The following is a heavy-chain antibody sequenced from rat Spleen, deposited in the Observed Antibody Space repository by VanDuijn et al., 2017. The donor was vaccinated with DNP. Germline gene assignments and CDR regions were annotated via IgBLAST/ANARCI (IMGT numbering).Heavy chain of an antibody. V-gene: IGHV5-19*01. D-gene: IGHD4-3*01. CDR1: GFTFSNYG. Sequence: EVQLVESGGGLVQPGRSMKLSCAASGFTFSNYGMHWIRQAPTKGLEWVASISPSGGSTYYRDSVKGRFTISRDNAKSTLYLQMDSLRSEDTATYYCATGRLGGFAYWGQGTLVTVSS. J-gene: IGHJ3*01. CDR3: ATGRLGGFAY. CDR2: ISPSGGST.